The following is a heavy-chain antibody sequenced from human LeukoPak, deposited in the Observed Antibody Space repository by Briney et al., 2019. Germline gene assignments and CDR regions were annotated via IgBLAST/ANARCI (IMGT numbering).Heavy chain of an antibody. CDR3: ARLALTEHYFDY. CDR1: GYTFTDHW. CDR2: VYPTDSDT. Sequence: ESLKISCKGSGYTFTDHWIGWVRQLPGKGLEWMAIVYPTDSDTRYNPSFQGQVTISADRSITTAYLQWNSLKASDTAVYHCARLALTEHYFDYWGLGTLVTVSS. J-gene: IGHJ4*02. D-gene: IGHD1-26*01. V-gene: IGHV5-51*01.